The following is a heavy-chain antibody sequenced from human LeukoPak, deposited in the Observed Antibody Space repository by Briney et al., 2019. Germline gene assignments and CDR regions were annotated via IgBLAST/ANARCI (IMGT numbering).Heavy chain of an antibody. Sequence: GGSLRLSCAASGFTFDDYDMHWVRHAPGKGLEWVSGISWNSGRIGYADSVKGRFTISRDNGKNSLYLQMNSLRAEDTALYYCVKEYYDSSGYSGLLDYWGQGTLVTVSS. CDR1: GFTFDDYD. CDR2: ISWNSGRI. J-gene: IGHJ4*02. CDR3: VKEYYDSSGYSGLLDY. D-gene: IGHD3-22*01. V-gene: IGHV3-9*01.